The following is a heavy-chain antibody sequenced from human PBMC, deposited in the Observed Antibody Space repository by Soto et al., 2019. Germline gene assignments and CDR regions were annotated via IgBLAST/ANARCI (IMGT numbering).Heavy chain of an antibody. V-gene: IGHV3-11*06. Sequence: LRLSCAASGFTFSDDYMSWIRQAPGKGLEWVSYISSSSSYTNYADSVKGRFTISRDNAKNSLYLQMNSLRAEDTAVYYCARVAIAARHHDYYYGMEVWGQGTTVTVSS. J-gene: IGHJ6*02. CDR3: ARVAIAARHHDYYYGMEV. CDR1: GFTFSDDY. CDR2: ISSSSSYT. D-gene: IGHD6-6*01.